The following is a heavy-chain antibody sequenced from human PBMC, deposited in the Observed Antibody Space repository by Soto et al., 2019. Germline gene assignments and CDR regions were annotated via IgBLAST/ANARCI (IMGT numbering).Heavy chain of an antibody. V-gene: IGHV3-30*18. CDR1: GFTFSSYS. D-gene: IGHD6-13*01. J-gene: IGHJ4*02. CDR3: AKDGRTAAFDY. CDR2: MSYDGSKE. Sequence: GGSLRLSCAASGFTFSSYSMNWVRQAPGKGLEWVTLMSYDGSKEYYADSVKGRFTISRDNSKNTLYLQMNSLSAEDSAVYYCAKDGRTAAFDYWGQGTLVTVSS.